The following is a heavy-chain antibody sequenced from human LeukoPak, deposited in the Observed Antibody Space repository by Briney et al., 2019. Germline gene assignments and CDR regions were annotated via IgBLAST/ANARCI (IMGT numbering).Heavy chain of an antibody. CDR1: GFSFSRYD. CDR3: ARAAAETGSFRDNWFDP. D-gene: IGHD3-9*01. V-gene: IGHV3-30*04. CDR2: ISDDGRIK. J-gene: IGHJ5*02. Sequence: GGSLRLSCVASGFSFSRYDMHWVRQAPGKGLEWVAVISDDGRIKIYGDSVKGRLTISRDNSKNTLYLQMNSLRGEDAAVYYCARAAAETGSFRDNWFDPWGQGTLVTVSS.